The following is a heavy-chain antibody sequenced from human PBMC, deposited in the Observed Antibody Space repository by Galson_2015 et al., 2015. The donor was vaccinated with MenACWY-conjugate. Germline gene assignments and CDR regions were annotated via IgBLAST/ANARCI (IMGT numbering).Heavy chain of an antibody. J-gene: IGHJ6*02. CDR3: ARGSSYYYYGMDV. CDR1: GGSISSYY. CDR2: IYYSGST. D-gene: IGHD6-6*01. V-gene: IGHV4-59*01. Sequence: ETLSLTCTVSGGSISSYYWSWIRQPPGKGLEWIGYIYYSGSTNYNPSLKSRVTISVDTSKNQFSLKLSSVTAADTAVYYCARGSSYYYYGMDVWGQGTTVTVSS.